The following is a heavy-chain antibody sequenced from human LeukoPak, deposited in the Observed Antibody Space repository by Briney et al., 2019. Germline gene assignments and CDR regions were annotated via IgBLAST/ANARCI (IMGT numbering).Heavy chain of an antibody. J-gene: IGHJ6*04. CDR1: GGTFSSYA. CDR2: IIPIFGTA. D-gene: IGHD3-10*01. CDR3: ARASGSYYLDGMDV. V-gene: IGHV1-69*06. Sequence: SVKVSCKASGGTFSSYAISWVRQAPGQGLEWMGGIIPIFGTANYAQKFQGRVTITADKSTSTAYMELSSLRAEDTAVYYCARASGSYYLDGMDVWGKGTTVTVSS.